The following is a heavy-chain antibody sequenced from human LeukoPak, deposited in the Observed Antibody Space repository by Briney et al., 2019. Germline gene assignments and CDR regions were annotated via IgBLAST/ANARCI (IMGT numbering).Heavy chain of an antibody. V-gene: IGHV3-30*04. Sequence: GKSLRLSCAVSGFTFSSFPFHWVRQAPGKGLEWVAAISTDGSYKYHGDSVKGRFTISRDNPMNTLYLHMNGLRPDDTAVYYCARSLIPGRWYFDLWGRGTLVTVSS. CDR1: GFTFSSFP. CDR2: ISTDGSYK. J-gene: IGHJ2*01. CDR3: ARSLIPGRWYFDL. D-gene: IGHD3-16*01.